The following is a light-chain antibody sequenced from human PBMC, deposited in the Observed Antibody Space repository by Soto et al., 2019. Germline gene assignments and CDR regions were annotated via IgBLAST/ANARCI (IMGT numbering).Light chain of an antibody. CDR3: CSFAGSYTFWV. Sequence: QSALTQPRSVSGSPGQSVTISCTGTSSDVGDYNYVSWYQQYPGKAPKLVIYDVSKRPSGVPDRFSGSKSGNTASLTISVLKAEDEADYYCCSFAGSYTFWVFGGGTKLTVL. V-gene: IGLV2-11*01. CDR2: DVS. J-gene: IGLJ3*02. CDR1: SSDVGDYNY.